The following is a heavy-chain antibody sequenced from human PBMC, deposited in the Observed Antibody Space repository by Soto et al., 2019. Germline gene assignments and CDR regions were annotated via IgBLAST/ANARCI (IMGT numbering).Heavy chain of an antibody. CDR1: GFTFSSYA. CDR2: ISGSGGST. J-gene: IGHJ4*02. CDR3: AKEGFHCSGGSCYSGYFDY. D-gene: IGHD2-15*01. Sequence: PGGSLRLSCVASGFTFSSYAMNWVRQAPGKGLEWVSGISGSGGSTYYADSVKGRFTISRDNSKNTLYLQMNSLRAEDTAVYYCAKEGFHCSGGSCYSGYFDYWGQGTLLVTVSS. V-gene: IGHV3-23*01.